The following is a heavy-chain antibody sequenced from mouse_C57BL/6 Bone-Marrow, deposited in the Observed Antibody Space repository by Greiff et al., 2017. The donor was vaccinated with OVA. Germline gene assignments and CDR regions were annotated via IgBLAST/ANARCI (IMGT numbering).Heavy chain of an antibody. V-gene: IGHV1-55*01. J-gene: IGHJ4*01. CDR1: GYTFTSYW. Sequence: VQLKQPGAELVKPGASVKMSCKASGYTFTSYWITWVKQRPGQGLEWIGDIYPGSGSTNYNEKFKSKATLTVDTSSSTAYMQLSSLTSEDSAVYYCARFITTVVATDYYAMDYWGQGTSVTVSS. CDR3: ARFITTVVATDYYAMDY. D-gene: IGHD1-1*01. CDR2: IYPGSGST.